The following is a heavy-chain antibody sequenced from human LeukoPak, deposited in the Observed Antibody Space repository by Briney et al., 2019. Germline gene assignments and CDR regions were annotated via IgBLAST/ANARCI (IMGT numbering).Heavy chain of an antibody. CDR3: ARGSNWNYVAGYYGMDV. Sequence: GTSGKVSCKASGYTFTGYYMHWVRQAPGQGLEWMGWITPNSGGTNYAQKFQGRVTMTRDTSISTAYMELSRLRSDDTAVYYCARGSNWNYVAGYYGMDVWGQGTTVTVSS. D-gene: IGHD1-7*01. CDR2: ITPNSGGT. V-gene: IGHV1-2*02. J-gene: IGHJ6*02. CDR1: GYTFTGYY.